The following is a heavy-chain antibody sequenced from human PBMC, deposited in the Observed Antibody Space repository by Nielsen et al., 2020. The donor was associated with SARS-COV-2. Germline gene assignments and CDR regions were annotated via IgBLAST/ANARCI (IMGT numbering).Heavy chain of an antibody. D-gene: IGHD6-13*01. CDR2: MNPNSGNT. CDR3: ARRWSSSWYEVDYYYYGMDV. Sequence: ASVKVSCKASGYTFTSYDINWVRQATGQGLEWMGWMNPNSGNTGYAQKFQGRVNMTRNTSISTAYMELSSLRSEDTAVYYCARRWSSSWYEVDYYYYGMDVWGQGTTVTVSS. V-gene: IGHV1-8*01. J-gene: IGHJ6*02. CDR1: GYTFTSYD.